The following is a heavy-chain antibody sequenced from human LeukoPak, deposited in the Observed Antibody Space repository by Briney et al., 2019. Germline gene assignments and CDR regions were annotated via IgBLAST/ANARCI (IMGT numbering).Heavy chain of an antibody. CDR1: GGSISSPSYF. J-gene: IGHJ6*03. CDR3: ARQLYISGSYYAPMDV. D-gene: IGHD3-10*01. CDR2: VHFSGSL. V-gene: IGHV4-39*01. Sequence: TSSETLSLTCSVSGGSISSPSYFWGWIRQPPGKGLEWIASVHFSGSLYLNPSLKSRVTISIDTAKNQFSLKLSSVTAADTAVYFCARQLYISGSYYAPMDVWGKGTTVTIFS.